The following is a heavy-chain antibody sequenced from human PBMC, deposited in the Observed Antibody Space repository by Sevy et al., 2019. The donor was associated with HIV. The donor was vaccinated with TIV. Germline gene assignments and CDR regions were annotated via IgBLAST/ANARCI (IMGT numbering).Heavy chain of an antibody. CDR3: ARRYFDV. J-gene: IGHJ4*02. V-gene: IGHV3-7*01. D-gene: IGHD3-16*02. CDR2: IRQDGNEI. Sequence: GGSLRLSCAASVFTFHTYWMQWVRQAPGKGLEWVANIRQDGNEIYYADSVKGRFSISRDNAMQSLYLEMNNLRVEDSGIYYCARRYFDVWGQGTLVTVSS. CDR1: VFTFHTYW.